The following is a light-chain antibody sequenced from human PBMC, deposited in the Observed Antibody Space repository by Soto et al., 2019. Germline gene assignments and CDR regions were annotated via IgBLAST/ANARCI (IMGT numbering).Light chain of an antibody. CDR2: GNV. CDR3: ATWDDGLNAWV. CDR1: SSNIGAGYE. Sequence: QSVLTQPPSVSGAPGQGVTISCTGSSSNIGAGYEVHWYQQLPGTAPRLLIYGNVNRRSGVPHRFSGSKSGTSASLAISGLQSEDEADYYCATWDDGLNAWVFGGGTKVTVL. J-gene: IGLJ3*02. V-gene: IGLV1-40*01.